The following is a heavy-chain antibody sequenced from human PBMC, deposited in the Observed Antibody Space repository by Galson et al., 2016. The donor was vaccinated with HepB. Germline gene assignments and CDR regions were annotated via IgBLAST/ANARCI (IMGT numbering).Heavy chain of an antibody. V-gene: IGHV3-30*18. CDR2: ISNDGKNK. Sequence: SLRLSCAASGFSFSSYGMHWVRQAPGKGLEWVALISNDGKNKNYVDSVKGRFSISRDNSKKTLYLQMNSRRAEDTALYYCTKDGDYGDDWGQGTLVTVSS. CDR1: GFSFSSYG. CDR3: TKDGDYGDD. J-gene: IGHJ4*02. D-gene: IGHD3-16*01.